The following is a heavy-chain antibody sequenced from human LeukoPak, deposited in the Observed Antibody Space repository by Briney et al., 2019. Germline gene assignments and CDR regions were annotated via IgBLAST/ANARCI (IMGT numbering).Heavy chain of an antibody. Sequence: GGSLRLSCSASGFIFSIYSMYWVRQAPGKGLEWVSAISAGGGNTYYADSVKGRFTISRDNSKNTLFLEMNSLRAEDTAVYYCAKERDYGPADYWGQGTLVTVSS. D-gene: IGHD4/OR15-4a*01. CDR2: ISAGGGNT. CDR1: GFIFSIYS. CDR3: AKERDYGPADY. J-gene: IGHJ4*02. V-gene: IGHV3-23*01.